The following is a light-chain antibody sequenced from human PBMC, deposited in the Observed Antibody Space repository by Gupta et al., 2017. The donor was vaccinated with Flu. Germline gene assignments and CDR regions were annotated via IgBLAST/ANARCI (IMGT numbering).Light chain of an antibody. CDR2: EDS. CDR3: QADDTNDVI. V-gene: IGLV6-57*03. J-gene: IGLJ2*01. Sequence: FLLPQPHSVSESPGPTVTISCTRSSGSVASNYVQWYQQRPGSAPNTVIYEDSQRPSGVPDRFSGSIDSSSNSAALTISGLKTEDEADYYWQADDTNDVIFGGGTKLTVL. CDR1: SGSVASNY.